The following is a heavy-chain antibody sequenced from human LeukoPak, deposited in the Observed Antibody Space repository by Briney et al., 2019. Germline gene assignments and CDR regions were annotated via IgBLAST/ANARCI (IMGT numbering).Heavy chain of an antibody. CDR2: IDPSDSYT. CDR3: ARIFLYYGSGSPLVAFDI. V-gene: IGHV5-10-1*01. CDR1: GYSFTSYW. J-gene: IGHJ3*02. Sequence: GESLRISCKGSGYSFTSYWTSWVRQMPGKGLEWMGRIDPSDSYTNYSPSFQGHVTISADKSISTAYLQWSSLKASDTAMYYCARIFLYYGSGSPLVAFDIWGQGTMVTASS. D-gene: IGHD3-10*01.